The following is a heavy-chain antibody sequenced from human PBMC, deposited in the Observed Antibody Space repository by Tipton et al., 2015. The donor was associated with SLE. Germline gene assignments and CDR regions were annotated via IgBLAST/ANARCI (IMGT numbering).Heavy chain of an antibody. CDR3: ARGAKERITLVRVRPYYFDY. CDR2: SNPSGNT. CDR1: GGSFSGYS. Sequence: TLSLTCAVFGGSFSGYSWSWFRQPPGKGLEWVGESNPSGNTYYNPSHKSRVNISVDTSKNQLSLKLTSVTAADTAVYYCARGAKERITLVRVRPYYFDYWGQGSLVTVSS. D-gene: IGHD3-10*01. J-gene: IGHJ4*03. V-gene: IGHV4-34*01.